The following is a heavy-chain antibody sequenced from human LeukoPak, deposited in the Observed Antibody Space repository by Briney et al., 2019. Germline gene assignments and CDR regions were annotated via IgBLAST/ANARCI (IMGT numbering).Heavy chain of an antibody. J-gene: IGHJ4*02. Sequence: GRSLRLSCAASGFTFIHYAMHWVRQAPGKGLEWVAVISFDGTNKFYADSVKGRFTISRDNSKNALYLQMNSLRAEDTAVYYCAKGGYYERPWYFDYWGQGTLVTVSS. D-gene: IGHD3-22*01. CDR2: ISFDGTNK. V-gene: IGHV3-30*18. CDR3: AKGGYYERPWYFDY. CDR1: GFTFIHYA.